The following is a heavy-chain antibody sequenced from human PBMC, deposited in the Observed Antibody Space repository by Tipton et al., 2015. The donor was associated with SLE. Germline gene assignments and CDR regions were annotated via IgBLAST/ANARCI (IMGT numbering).Heavy chain of an antibody. J-gene: IGHJ6*03. CDR1: GDSITSYY. V-gene: IGHV4-59*12. D-gene: IGHD2-2*01. Sequence: GLVKPSETLSLTCSVSGDSITSYYFNWIRQPPGKGLEWIGYIYHSGSTYYNPSLKSRVTISVDTSKNQFSLKLSSVTAADTAVYYCARDWCSSTSCYGYYYMDVWGKGTTVTVSS. CDR2: IYHSGST. CDR3: ARDWCSSTSCYGYYYMDV.